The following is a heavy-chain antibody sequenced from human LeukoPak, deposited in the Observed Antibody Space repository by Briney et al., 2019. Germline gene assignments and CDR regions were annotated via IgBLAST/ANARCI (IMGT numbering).Heavy chain of an antibody. CDR3: ARDTRGNEGYFDY. J-gene: IGHJ4*02. CDR2: INPNSGGT. V-gene: IGHV1-2*02. D-gene: IGHD4-23*01. Sequence: ASVKVSCKASGYTFTGYYMHWVRQAPGQGLEWMGWINPNSGGTNYAQKFQGRVTMTRDTSISTAYMELSRLRSDDTAVYYCARDTRGNEGYFDYWGQGTLVTVSS. CDR1: GYTFTGYY.